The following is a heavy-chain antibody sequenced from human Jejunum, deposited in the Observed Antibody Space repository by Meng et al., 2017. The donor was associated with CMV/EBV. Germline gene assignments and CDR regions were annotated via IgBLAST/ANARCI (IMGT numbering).Heavy chain of an antibody. CDR2: IIPILGIA. CDR1: GGTFSSYT. CDR3: ARDEGGWLTAPDY. J-gene: IGHJ4*02. D-gene: IGHD5-24*01. Sequence: QGRLVQSGGEVKKPGSSVKVSYKASGGTFSSYTISWVRQAPGQGLEWMGRIIPILGIANYAQKFQGRVTITADKSTSTAYMELSSLRSEDTAVYYCARDEGGWLTAPDYWGQGTLVTVSS. V-gene: IGHV1-69*08.